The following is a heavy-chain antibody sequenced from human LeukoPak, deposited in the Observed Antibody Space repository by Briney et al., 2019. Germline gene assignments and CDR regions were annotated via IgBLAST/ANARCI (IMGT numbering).Heavy chain of an antibody. CDR2: ISGSGGST. CDR3: AKDYDSSGYYSYYYGMDV. J-gene: IGHJ6*02. V-gene: IGHV3-23*01. CDR1: GFTFSNYA. Sequence: PGGSLRLSCAASGFTFSNYAMSWVRQAPGKGLEWVSGISGSGGSTYYADSVKGRFTISRDNSKNTLYLQMNSLRAEDTAVYYCAKDYDSSGYYSYYYGMDVWGQGTTVTVSS. D-gene: IGHD3-22*01.